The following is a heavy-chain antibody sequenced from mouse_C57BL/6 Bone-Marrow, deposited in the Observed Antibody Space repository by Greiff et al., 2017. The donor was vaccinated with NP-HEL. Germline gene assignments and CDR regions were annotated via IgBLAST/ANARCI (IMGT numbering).Heavy chain of an antibody. D-gene: IGHD2-4*01. CDR2: INYDGSST. V-gene: IGHV5-16*01. CDR3: AREGGLRRRTYAMDY. CDR1: GFTFSDYY. J-gene: IGHJ4*01. Sequence: EVQLVASEGGLVQPGSSMKLSCTASGFTFSDYYMAWVRQVPEKGLEWVANINYDGSSTYYLDSLKSRFIISRDNAKNLLYLQMSSLKSEDTATYYCAREGGLRRRTYAMDYWGQGTSVTVSS.